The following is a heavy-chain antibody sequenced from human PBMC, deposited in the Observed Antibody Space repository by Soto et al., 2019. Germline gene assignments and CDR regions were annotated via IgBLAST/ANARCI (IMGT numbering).Heavy chain of an antibody. V-gene: IGHV1-3*01. CDR3: ASGYSSGWYFDY. D-gene: IGHD6-19*01. Sequence: ASVKVSCKXSGYTFTSYAMHWVRQAPGQRLEWMGWINAGNGNTKYSQKFQGRVTITRDTSASTAYMELSSLRSEDTAVYYCASGYSSGWYFDYWGQGTLVTVSS. CDR2: INAGNGNT. CDR1: GYTFTSYA. J-gene: IGHJ4*02.